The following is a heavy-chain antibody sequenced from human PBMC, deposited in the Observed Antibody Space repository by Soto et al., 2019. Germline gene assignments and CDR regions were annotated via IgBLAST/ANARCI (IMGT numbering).Heavy chain of an antibody. CDR2: INHSGST. J-gene: IGHJ4*02. V-gene: IGHV4-34*01. Sequence: QVLLQQWGAGLLKPSETLSLTCAVYGGSFSDYYWSWIRQPPGKGLEWIGEINHSGSTNYNPSLKSRATISVDTAQNQFSLKLSYVTAADTAVYYCARTSRFEYWGQGTLVTVSS. CDR1: GGSFSDYY. CDR3: ARTSRFEY. D-gene: IGHD6-6*01.